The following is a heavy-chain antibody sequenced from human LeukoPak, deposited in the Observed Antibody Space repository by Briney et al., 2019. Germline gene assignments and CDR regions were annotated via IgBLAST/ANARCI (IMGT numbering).Heavy chain of an antibody. D-gene: IGHD1-14*01. Sequence: SETLSLTCTVSGYSISSGYYWGWIRQPPGKGLEWIGSIYHSGSTYYNPSLKGRVTISVDTSKNQFSLKLSSVTAADTAVYYCARGRGLRIPYYFDYWGQGTLVTVSS. V-gene: IGHV4-38-2*02. CDR1: GYSISSGYY. J-gene: IGHJ4*02. CDR2: IYHSGST. CDR3: ARGRGLRIPYYFDY.